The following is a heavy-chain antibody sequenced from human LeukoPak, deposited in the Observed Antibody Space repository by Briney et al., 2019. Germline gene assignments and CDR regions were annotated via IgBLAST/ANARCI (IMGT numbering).Heavy chain of an antibody. CDR2: ISYDGSNK. V-gene: IGHV3-30-3*01. CDR1: GFTFSSYA. D-gene: IGHD4-17*01. Sequence: HPGGSLRLSCAASGFTFSSYAMHWVRQAPGKGLEWVAVISYDGSNKYYADSVEGRFTISRDNSKNTLYLQMNSLRAEDTAVYYCARDLTTVTWGDYWGQGTLVTVSS. J-gene: IGHJ4*02. CDR3: ARDLTTVTWGDY.